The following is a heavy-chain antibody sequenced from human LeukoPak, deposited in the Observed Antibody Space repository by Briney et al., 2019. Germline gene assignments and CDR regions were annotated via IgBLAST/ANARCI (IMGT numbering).Heavy chain of an antibody. V-gene: IGHV1-2*02. CDR3: ARAEYSSSWYSYY. J-gene: IGHJ4*02. CDR2: INPNSGGT. D-gene: IGHD6-13*01. Sequence: GASVKVSCKASGYTFTGYYMHWVRQAPGQGLEWMGWINPNSGGTNYAQKFQGRVTMTTDTSTSTAYMELRSLRSDDTAAYYCARAEYSSSWYSYYWGQGTLVTVSS. CDR1: GYTFTGYY.